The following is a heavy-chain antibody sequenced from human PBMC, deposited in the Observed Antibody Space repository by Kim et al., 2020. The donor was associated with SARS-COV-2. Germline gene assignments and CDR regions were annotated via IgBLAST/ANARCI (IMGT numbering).Heavy chain of an antibody. CDR2: ISWDGGST. CDR3: AKGVAPNRIAAAFFDY. Sequence: GGSLRLSCAASGFTFDDYTMHWVRQAPGKGLEWVSLISWDGGSTYYADSVKGRFTISRDNSKNSLYLQMNSLRTEDTALYYCAKGVAPNRIAAAFFDYWGQGTLVTVSS. CDR1: GFTFDDYT. V-gene: IGHV3-43*01. D-gene: IGHD6-13*01. J-gene: IGHJ4*02.